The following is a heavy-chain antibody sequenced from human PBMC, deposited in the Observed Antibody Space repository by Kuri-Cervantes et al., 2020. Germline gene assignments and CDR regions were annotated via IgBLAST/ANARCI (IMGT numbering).Heavy chain of an antibody. V-gene: IGHV1-8*02. CDR3: ARVWREGTYYDYVWGSYRYGYFDY. D-gene: IGHD3-16*02. CDR1: GYTFTSYD. CDR2: MNPNSGNT. Sequence: ASVKVSCKASGYTFTSYDINWVRQATGQGLEWMGWMNPNSGNTGYAQKFQGRVTMTRNTSISTAYMELSSLRSEDMAVYYCARVWREGTYYDYVWGSYRYGYFDYWGQGTLVTVSS. J-gene: IGHJ4*02.